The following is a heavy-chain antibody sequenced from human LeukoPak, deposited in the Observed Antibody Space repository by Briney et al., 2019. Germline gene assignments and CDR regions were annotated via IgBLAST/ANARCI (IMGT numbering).Heavy chain of an antibody. Sequence: GGSLRLSCAASGFTFSSYGMHWVRQAPGKGLEWVAVISYDGSNKYYADSVKGRFTISRDNSKNTLYLQMNSPRAEDTAVYYCVKQLGMGYWGQGTLVTVSS. CDR2: ISYDGSNK. CDR3: VKQLGMGY. V-gene: IGHV3-30*18. CDR1: GFTFSSYG. J-gene: IGHJ4*02. D-gene: IGHD7-27*01.